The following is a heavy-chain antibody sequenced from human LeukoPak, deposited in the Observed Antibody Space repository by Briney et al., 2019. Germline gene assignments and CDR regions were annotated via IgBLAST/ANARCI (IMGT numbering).Heavy chain of an antibody. J-gene: IGHJ4*02. D-gene: IGHD3-10*01. CDR2: IKQDGSEK. CDR3: ARVGGAYYGSGSYYSGY. V-gene: IGHV3-7*01. CDR1: GFGFSNFW. Sequence: GGSLRLSCAASGFGFSNFWMSWVRQAPGKGLEWVANIKQDGSEKYYVDSVKGRFTISRDNAKNSLYLQMNSLRAEDTAVYYCARVGGAYYGSGSYYSGYWGQGTLVTVSS.